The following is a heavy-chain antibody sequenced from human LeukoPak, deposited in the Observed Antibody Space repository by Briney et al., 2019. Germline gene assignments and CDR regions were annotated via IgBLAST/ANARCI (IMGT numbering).Heavy chain of an antibody. J-gene: IGHJ4*02. D-gene: IGHD1-26*01. Sequence: SGTLSLTCAVSGGSILTTNWWSWVRQTPGKGLEWIGEVHLSGASNYNPSLKSRVSMSIDKSKNQLSLKLTSVTAADTAMYYCARESGAFSPFGFWGQGTLVTVSA. CDR1: GGSILTTNW. CDR3: ARESGAFSPFGF. CDR2: VHLSGAS. V-gene: IGHV4-4*02.